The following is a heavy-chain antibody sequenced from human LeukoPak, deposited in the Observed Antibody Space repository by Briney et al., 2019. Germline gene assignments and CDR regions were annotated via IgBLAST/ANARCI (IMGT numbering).Heavy chain of an antibody. J-gene: IGHJ1*01. Sequence: GASVKVSCKASGYTFTGHYMHWVRQAPGQGLEWMGWINPNSGGTNYAQKFQGRVTMTRDTSISTAYMELSRLRSDDTAVYYCARAGNDYGDRYFQHWGQGTLVTVSS. D-gene: IGHD4-17*01. CDR3: ARAGNDYGDRYFQH. V-gene: IGHV1-2*02. CDR2: INPNSGGT. CDR1: GYTFTGHY.